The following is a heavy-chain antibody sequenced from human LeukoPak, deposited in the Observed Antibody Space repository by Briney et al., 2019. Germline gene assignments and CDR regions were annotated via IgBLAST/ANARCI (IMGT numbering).Heavy chain of an antibody. J-gene: IGHJ4*02. D-gene: IGHD4-17*01. CDR3: ATGYGDFRVEGRYFYS. V-gene: IGHV4-59*01. CDR1: DGSITNYD. CDR2: VHYSGTT. Sequence: SETLSLTCTVSDGSITNYDWSWVRQPPGKGLEFIGHVHYSGTTNYNPSLRSRVTISIDTSKKHFFLKLKSVTAADTAVYYCATGYGDFRVEGRYFYSWGQGTLVTVSS.